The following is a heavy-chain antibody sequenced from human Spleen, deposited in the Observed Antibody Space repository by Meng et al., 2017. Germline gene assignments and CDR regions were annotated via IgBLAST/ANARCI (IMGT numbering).Heavy chain of an antibody. V-gene: IGHV4-34*09. CDR2: INHSGST. J-gene: IGHJ4*02. D-gene: IGHD4-11*01. CDR1: GGSFSDDY. Sequence: QRKGSGPGLVKPSQPLSLTCVFSGGSFSDDYWSWIRQPPGKGLEWIGEINHSGSTNYNPSLESRATISVDTSQNNLSLKLSSVTAADSAVYYCARGPTTMAHDFDYWGQGTLVTVSS. CDR3: ARGPTTMAHDFDY.